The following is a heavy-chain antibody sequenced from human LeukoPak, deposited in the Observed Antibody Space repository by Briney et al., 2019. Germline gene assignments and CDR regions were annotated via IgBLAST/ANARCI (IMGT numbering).Heavy chain of an antibody. CDR1: GGTFSSYA. J-gene: IGHJ5*02. V-gene: IGHV1-69*05. Sequence: WASVKVSCKASGGTFSSYAISWVRQAPGQGLEWMGGIIPILGTANYAQKFQGRVTITTDESTSTAYMELSSLRSEDTAVYYCARGGPYSSGWYNWFDPWGQGTLVTVSS. CDR3: ARGGPYSSGWYNWFDP. CDR2: IIPILGTA. D-gene: IGHD6-19*01.